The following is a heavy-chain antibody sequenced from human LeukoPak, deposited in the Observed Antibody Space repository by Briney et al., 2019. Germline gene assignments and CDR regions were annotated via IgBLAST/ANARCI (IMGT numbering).Heavy chain of an antibody. J-gene: IGHJ4*02. Sequence: SETLSLTCIVSGYSISSGYYWSWIRQPAGKGLEWIGRIYTSGSTNYNPSLKSRVTISLDTSKNQFSLKLSSVTAADTAVYYCARAGSGTYYKGFDYWGQGTLVTVSS. CDR3: ARAGSGTYYKGFDY. V-gene: IGHV4-61*02. CDR2: IYTSGST. D-gene: IGHD3-10*01. CDR1: GYSISSGYY.